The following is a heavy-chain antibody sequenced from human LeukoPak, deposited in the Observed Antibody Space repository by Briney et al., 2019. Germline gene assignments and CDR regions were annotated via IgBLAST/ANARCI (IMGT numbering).Heavy chain of an antibody. CDR1: GYSISSGYY. V-gene: IGHV4-38-2*02. CDR3: ARSELLWFGGVNSGFDY. Sequence: SETLSLTCTVSGYSISSGYYWGWIRQPPGKELEWIGSIYHSGSTYYNPSLKSRVTISVDTSKNQFSLKLSSVTAADTAVYYCARSELLWFGGVNSGFDYWGQGTLVTVSS. D-gene: IGHD3-10*01. CDR2: IYHSGST. J-gene: IGHJ4*02.